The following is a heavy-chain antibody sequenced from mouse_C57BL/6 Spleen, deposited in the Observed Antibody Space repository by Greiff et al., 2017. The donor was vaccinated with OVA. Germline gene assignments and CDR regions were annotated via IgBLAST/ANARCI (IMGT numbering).Heavy chain of an antibody. Sequence: QVQLQQSGPGLVQPSQSLSITCTVSGFSLTSYGVHWVRQSPGKGLEWLGVIWSGGSTDYNAAFINRRSISKDNSESQFVFTRNLLQADDTAIYYCARMHYGSREVYAMDYWGQGTSVTVSS. J-gene: IGHJ4*01. CDR3: ARMHYGSREVYAMDY. V-gene: IGHV2-2*01. CDR1: GFSLTSYG. D-gene: IGHD1-1*01. CDR2: IWSGGST.